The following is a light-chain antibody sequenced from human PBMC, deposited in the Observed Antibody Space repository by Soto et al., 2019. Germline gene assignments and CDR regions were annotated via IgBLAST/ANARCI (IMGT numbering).Light chain of an antibody. CDR2: GNS. CDR1: SSNIGTNFD. J-gene: IGLJ2*01. Sequence: QSVLTQPPSVSGAPGQRVTISCTGSSSNIGTNFDVHWYQQIPGTVPKLLIYGNSNRPSGIPDRFSGSKSGTSASLTITGLQADDEAHYYCQSYDFSLTGLVFGGGTKLTVL. CDR3: QSYDFSLTGLV. V-gene: IGLV1-40*01.